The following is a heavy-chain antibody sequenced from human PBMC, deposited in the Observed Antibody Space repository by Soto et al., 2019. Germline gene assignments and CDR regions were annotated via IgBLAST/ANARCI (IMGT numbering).Heavy chain of an antibody. CDR1: LGTISSYY. CDR3: ARNVLYDILTGYPDYFDY. J-gene: IGHJ4*02. Sequence: SETLSLTYTVSLGTISSYYWSWIRQPPGKVLEWIGNIYYSGSTNYNPSLKSRVTISVDTSKNQFFLKLSSVTAADTAVYYCARNVLYDILTGYPDYFDYWGQGTLVTVSS. V-gene: IGHV4-59*01. D-gene: IGHD3-9*01. CDR2: IYYSGST.